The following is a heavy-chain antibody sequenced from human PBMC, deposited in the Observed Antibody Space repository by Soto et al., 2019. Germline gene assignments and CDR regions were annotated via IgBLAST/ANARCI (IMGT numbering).Heavy chain of an antibody. D-gene: IGHD5-18*01. CDR3: ARGKDQRNTQPYSCFDY. CDR2: VNSDGSMT. CDR1: GFTLSGYW. V-gene: IGHV3-74*01. J-gene: IGHJ4*02. Sequence: EVQLVESGGGLVQPGGSVRLSCAASGFTLSGYWMHWVRQVPGKGLVWVSRVNSDGSMTAYADSVKGRFTISRENAKNSLYLQIISLKADDTAVYYCARGKDQRNTQPYSCFDYWGQGTQVAVSS.